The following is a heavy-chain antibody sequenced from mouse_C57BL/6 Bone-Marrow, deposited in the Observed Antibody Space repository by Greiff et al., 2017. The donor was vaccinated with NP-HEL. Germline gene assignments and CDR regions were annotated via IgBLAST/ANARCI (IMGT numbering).Heavy chain of an antibody. Sequence: QVQLQQSGAELARPGASVKMSCKASGYTFTSYTMHWVKQRPGQGLEWIGYINPSSGYTKYNQKFKDKATLTADKSSSTAYMQLSSLTSEDSAVYYCARKRVRKEYIDVWGTGTSVTVSS. CDR1: GYTFTSYT. CDR2: INPSSGYT. V-gene: IGHV1-4*01. CDR3: ARKRVRKEYIDV. D-gene: IGHD2-14*01. J-gene: IGHJ1*03.